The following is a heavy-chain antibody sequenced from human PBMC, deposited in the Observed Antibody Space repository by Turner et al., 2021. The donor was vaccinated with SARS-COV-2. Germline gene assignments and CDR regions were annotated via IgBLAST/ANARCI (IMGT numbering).Heavy chain of an antibody. V-gene: IGHV3-30*18. D-gene: IGHD3-22*01. CDR3: AKADRIMIVVVITLFDY. CDR2: ISYDGSSK. Sequence: QVRLVESGGGVVQPGRSLRLSCLASGFTFSSHGMHWVRQAPGKGLEWVAAISYDGSSKFYADFVKGRFTISRDDSKNTLYLQMNSLRAEDTAVYYCAKADRIMIVVVITLFDYWGQGTLVTVSS. J-gene: IGHJ4*02. CDR1: GFTFSSHG.